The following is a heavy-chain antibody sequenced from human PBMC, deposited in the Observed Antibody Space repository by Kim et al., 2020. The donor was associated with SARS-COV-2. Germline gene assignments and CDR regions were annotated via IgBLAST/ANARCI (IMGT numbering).Heavy chain of an antibody. D-gene: IGHD4-17*01. Sequence: SETLSLTCTVSGGSISSSSYYWGWIRQPPGKGLEWIGSIYYSGSTYYNPSLKSRVTISVDTSKNQFSLKLSSVTAADTAVYYCARPTTVKNWFDPWGQGTLVTVSS. J-gene: IGHJ5*02. CDR3: ARPTTVKNWFDP. V-gene: IGHV4-39*07. CDR1: GGSISSSSYY. CDR2: IYYSGST.